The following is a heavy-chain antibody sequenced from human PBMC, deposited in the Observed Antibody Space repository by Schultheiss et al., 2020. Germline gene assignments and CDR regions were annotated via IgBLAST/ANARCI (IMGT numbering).Heavy chain of an antibody. V-gene: IGHV3-21*04. CDR3: ARTGIAVAPNDY. CDR1: GFTFSSYS. D-gene: IGHD6-19*01. CDR2: ISSSSSYI. Sequence: GGSLRLSCAASGFTFSSYSMNWVRQAPGKGLEWVSSISSSSSYIYYADSVKGRFTISRDNAKNSLYLQMNSLRAEDTAVYYCARTGIAVAPNDYWGQGTLVTVSS. J-gene: IGHJ4*02.